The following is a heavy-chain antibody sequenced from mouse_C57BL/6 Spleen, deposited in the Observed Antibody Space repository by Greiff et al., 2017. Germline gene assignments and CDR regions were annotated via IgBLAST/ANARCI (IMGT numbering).Heavy chain of an antibody. Sequence: EVQLVESGPGLVKPSQSLSLTCSVTGYSITSGYYWNWIRQFPGNKLEWMGYISYDGSNIYNPSLKNRISITRDTSKNQFFLKLNSVTTEDTATYYCARDYYGSSPWFAYWGQGTLVTVSA. D-gene: IGHD1-1*01. J-gene: IGHJ3*01. CDR3: ARDYYGSSPWFAY. CDR1: GYSITSGYY. CDR2: ISYDGSN. V-gene: IGHV3-6*01.